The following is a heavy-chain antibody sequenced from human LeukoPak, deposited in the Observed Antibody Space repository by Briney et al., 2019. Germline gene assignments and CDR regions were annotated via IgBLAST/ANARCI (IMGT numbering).Heavy chain of an antibody. CDR2: IGTADDT. V-gene: IGHV3-13*01. CDR3: ARVFRGYDSSGYYPDY. J-gene: IGHJ4*02. D-gene: IGHD3-22*01. Sequence: GGSLRLSCAASGFTSSSYDLHWVRQPTGRGLEWVSGIGTADDTYYADSVRGRFTISRENAKNSLNLHMTSLRAGDTAVYYCARVFRGYDSSGYYPDYWGQGTLVTVSS. CDR1: GFTSSSYD.